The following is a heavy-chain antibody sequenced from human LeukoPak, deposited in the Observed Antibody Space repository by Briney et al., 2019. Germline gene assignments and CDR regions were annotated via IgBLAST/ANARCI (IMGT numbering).Heavy chain of an antibody. CDR1: GGTFSSYA. CDR3: ARGISSWYDY. CDR2: INPNSGGT. V-gene: IGHV1-2*02. D-gene: IGHD6-13*01. J-gene: IGHJ4*02. Sequence: ASVKVSCKASGGTFSSYAISWVRQAPGQGLEWMGWINPNSGGTNYAQKFQGRVTMTRDTSISTAYMELSRLRSDDTAVYYCARGISSWYDYWGQGTLVTVSS.